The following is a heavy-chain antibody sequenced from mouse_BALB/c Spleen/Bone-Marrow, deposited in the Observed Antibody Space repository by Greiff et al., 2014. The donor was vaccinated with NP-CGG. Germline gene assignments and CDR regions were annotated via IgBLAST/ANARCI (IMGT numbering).Heavy chain of an antibody. CDR2: IWAGGST. J-gene: IGHJ4*01. CDR3: ARGYGNLAMDY. V-gene: IGHV2-9*02. D-gene: IGHD2-1*01. Sequence: QGPLKQSRPGLVAPSQSLSITCTVSGVSLTRYGVHWGCPPPGKGLGWLGVIWAGGSTNYNSALMSRLSISKDKSKSQVFLKVNSLQTDDTAMYYCARGYGNLAMDYWGQGTSVTVSS. CDR1: GVSLTRYG.